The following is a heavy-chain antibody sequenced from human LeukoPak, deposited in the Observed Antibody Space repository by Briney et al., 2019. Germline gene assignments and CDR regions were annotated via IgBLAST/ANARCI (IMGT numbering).Heavy chain of an antibody. Sequence: GGSLRLSCAASGFTLSTFDMNWVRRAPGKGLEWVSSTSTSSRYIYYRDSVKGRFTISRDDAKNSLYLQMNSLTVEDTAVYYCARADCSGSTCYLRHSWFDPWGQGTLVTVSS. J-gene: IGHJ5*02. V-gene: IGHV3-21*06. D-gene: IGHD2-2*01. CDR3: ARADCSGSTCYLRHSWFDP. CDR1: GFTLSTFD. CDR2: TSTSSRYI.